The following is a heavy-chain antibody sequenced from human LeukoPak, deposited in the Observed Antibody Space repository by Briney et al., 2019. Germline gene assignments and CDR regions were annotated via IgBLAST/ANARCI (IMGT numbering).Heavy chain of an antibody. D-gene: IGHD3-10*01. Sequence: PSETLSLTCTVSGGSISSSSYYWGWIRQPPGKGLEWIGSIYYSGSTYYNPSLKSRVTISVDTSKNQFSLTLSSVTAADTAVYYCARVGNYYGSGSYSYWGQGTLVTVSS. CDR1: GGSISSSSYY. J-gene: IGHJ4*02. CDR3: ARVGNYYGSGSYSY. CDR2: IYYSGST. V-gene: IGHV4-39*01.